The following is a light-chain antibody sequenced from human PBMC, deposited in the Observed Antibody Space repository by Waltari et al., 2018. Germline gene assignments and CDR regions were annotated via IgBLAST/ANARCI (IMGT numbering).Light chain of an antibody. J-gene: IGLJ3*02. CDR1: ALPKQY. V-gene: IGLV3-25*03. CDR3: QSADSSGTYNWV. CDR2: KDS. Sequence: VSVSPGQTARITCSGDALPKQYAYWYQQKPGQAPVLVIYKDSERPSGIPERFSGSSSGTTVTLTISGVQAEDEADYYCQSADSSGTYNWVFGGGTKLTVL.